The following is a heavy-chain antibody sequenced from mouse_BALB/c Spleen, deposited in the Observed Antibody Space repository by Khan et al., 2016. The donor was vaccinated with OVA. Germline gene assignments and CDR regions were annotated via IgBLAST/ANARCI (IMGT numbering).Heavy chain of an antibody. CDR1: GYSITSDCA. J-gene: IGHJ2*01. V-gene: IGHV3-2*02. CDR2: ISYSGRT. CDR3: ARSVTITTVVATYFDC. D-gene: IGHD1-1*01. Sequence: EVQLQESGPGLVKPSQSLSLTCTVTGYSITSDCAWNWIRQFPGNKLEWMGYISYSGRTSYNPSLKSRISITRDTSKNQFFLQLNSVTTEDTATYYCARSVTITTVVATYFDCWGQGTTLTVSS.